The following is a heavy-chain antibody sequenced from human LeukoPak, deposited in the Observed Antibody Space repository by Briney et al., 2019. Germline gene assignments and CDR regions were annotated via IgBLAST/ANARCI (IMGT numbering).Heavy chain of an antibody. D-gene: IGHD1-1*01. CDR3: ARDGRDTSALYNPLRFDY. J-gene: IGHJ4*02. Sequence: PSETLSLTCTVSGGSISSGDYYWSWIRQPPGKGLEWIGYIYYSGSTYYNPSLKSRVTISVDTSKNQFSLRLSSVTAADTAVYYCARDGRDTSALYNPLRFDYWGQGTLVTVSS. CDR1: GGSISSGDYY. CDR2: IYYSGST. V-gene: IGHV4-30-4*01.